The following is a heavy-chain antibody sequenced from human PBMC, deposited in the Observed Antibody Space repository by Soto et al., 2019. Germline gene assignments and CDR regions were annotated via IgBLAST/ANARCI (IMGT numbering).Heavy chain of an antibody. CDR1: GFTFSSYA. J-gene: IGHJ4*02. CDR3: AKVELVVVPAAANYFDY. D-gene: IGHD2-2*01. V-gene: IGHV3-23*01. CDR2: ISGSGGST. Sequence: GGSLRLSCAASGFTFSSYAMSWVRQAPGKGLEWVSAISGSGGSTYYADSVKGRFTISRDNSKNTLYLQMNSLRAEDTAVYYCAKVELVVVPAAANYFDYWGQGTLVTVSS.